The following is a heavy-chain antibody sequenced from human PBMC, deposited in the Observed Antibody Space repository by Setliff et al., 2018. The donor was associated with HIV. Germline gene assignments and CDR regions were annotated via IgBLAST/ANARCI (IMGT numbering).Heavy chain of an antibody. V-gene: IGHV5-51*01. J-gene: IGHJ4*02. CDR3: VRYIGAAAGYIDH. CDR2: IYPGDSDS. CDR1: GYSFVDFW. D-gene: IGHD6-25*01. Sequence: PGESLKISCHLSGYSFVDFWIGWVRQMPGKGLEWVGFIYPGDSDSRYSPSFRGQVTISADKSTTTAYLDWASLKASDTAMYYCVRYIGAAAGYIDHGGQGTLVTVS.